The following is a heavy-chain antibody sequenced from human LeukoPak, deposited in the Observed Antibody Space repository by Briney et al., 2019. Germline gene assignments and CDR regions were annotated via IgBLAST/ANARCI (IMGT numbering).Heavy chain of an antibody. Sequence: GGSLRLSCAASGFTVSSNYMSWVRQAPGKGLEWVSVIYSCGSTYYADSVKGRFAISRDNSKNTLYLQMNSLRAEDTAVYYCAREELDAFDIWGQGTMVTVSS. J-gene: IGHJ3*02. CDR3: AREELDAFDI. CDR1: GFTVSSNY. CDR2: IYSCGST. V-gene: IGHV3-66*01. D-gene: IGHD1-26*01.